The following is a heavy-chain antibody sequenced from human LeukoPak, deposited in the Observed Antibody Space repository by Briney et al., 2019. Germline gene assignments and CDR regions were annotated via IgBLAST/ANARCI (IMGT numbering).Heavy chain of an antibody. CDR3: TRGRIYYFGH. CDR1: GFPFTTYE. D-gene: IGHD2-15*01. J-gene: IGHJ4*02. V-gene: IGHV3-48*03. Sequence: PGGSLRLSCAASGFPFTTYEMNWVRQAPGKGPEWVAYISNSGTSVHYGDSVKGRFTISKDTARNSLNLDMNSLRAEDTAVYYCTRGRIYYFGHWGQGALVTVSS. CDR2: ISNSGTSV.